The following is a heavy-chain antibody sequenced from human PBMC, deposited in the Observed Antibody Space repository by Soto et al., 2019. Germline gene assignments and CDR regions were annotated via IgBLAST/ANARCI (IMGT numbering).Heavy chain of an antibody. CDR2: IKSKTDGGTT. D-gene: IGHD3-3*01. Sequence: GGSLRLSCAASGFTFSNAWMSWVRQAPGKWLEWVGRIKSKTDGGTTDYAAPVKGRFTISRDDSKNTLYLQMNSLKTEDTAVYYCTTETQYYDFWSGYDYYGMDVWGQGXTVTVYS. CDR1: GFTFSNAW. V-gene: IGHV3-15*01. J-gene: IGHJ6*02. CDR3: TTETQYYDFWSGYDYYGMDV.